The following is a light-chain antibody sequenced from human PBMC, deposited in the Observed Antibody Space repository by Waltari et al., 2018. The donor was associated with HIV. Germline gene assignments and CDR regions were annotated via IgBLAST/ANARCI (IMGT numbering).Light chain of an antibody. J-gene: IGLJ3*02. CDR1: SSNIGSNT. V-gene: IGLV1-44*01. CDR3: AAWDDSLNGPWV. CDR2: SNN. Sequence: QSVLTQPPSASGTPGQRVTISCSGSSSNIGSNTVNWYQQLPGTAPKHHIYSNNHCPSGVPYRFSGSKSGTSASRAISGLQSEDEADYYCAAWDDSLNGPWVFGGGTKLTVL.